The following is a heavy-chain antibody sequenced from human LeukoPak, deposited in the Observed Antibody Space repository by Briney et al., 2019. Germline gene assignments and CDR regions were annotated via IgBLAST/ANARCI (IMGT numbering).Heavy chain of an antibody. D-gene: IGHD7-27*01. CDR1: GYTFTGYY. Sequence: ASVKVSCKASGYTFTGYYMHWVRQAPGQGLEWMGWISAYNGNTNYAQKLQGRVTMTTDTSTSTAYMELRSLRSDDTAVYYCARGEATSGDIMDYYYMDVRGKGTTVTVSS. CDR2: ISAYNGNT. CDR3: ARGEATSGDIMDYYYMDV. J-gene: IGHJ6*03. V-gene: IGHV1-18*04.